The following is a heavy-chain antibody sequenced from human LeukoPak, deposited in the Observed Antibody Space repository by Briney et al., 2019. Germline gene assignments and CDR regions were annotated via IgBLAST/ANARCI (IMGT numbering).Heavy chain of an antibody. J-gene: IGHJ6*02. CDR2: IYSGGST. Sequence: SQTLSLTCTVSGGSIDSGGFYWPWIRQHPGKGLEWIGYIYSGGSTHYNPSLQSRVSISIDTSKNQFSLKLRSVTAADTAVYCCARDQGSYPASYYFGMDVWGQGTTVTVSS. D-gene: IGHD3-16*02. CDR1: GGSIDSGGFY. CDR3: ARDQGSYPASYYFGMDV. V-gene: IGHV4-31*03.